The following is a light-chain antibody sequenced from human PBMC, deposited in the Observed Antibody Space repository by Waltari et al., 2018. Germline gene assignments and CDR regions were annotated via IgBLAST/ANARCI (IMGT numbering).Light chain of an antibody. V-gene: IGKV1-39*01. J-gene: IGKJ1*01. Sequence: DIQMTQSPSSLSASVGDRVTITCWASQSISKFLNWYQQRPGKAPRLLIYAASNLHPGVPSRFSGSGSGTDFTLTINNLQPEDSATYYGQQSSTSSWTFGQGTKVEVK. CDR3: QQSSTSSWT. CDR1: QSISKF. CDR2: AAS.